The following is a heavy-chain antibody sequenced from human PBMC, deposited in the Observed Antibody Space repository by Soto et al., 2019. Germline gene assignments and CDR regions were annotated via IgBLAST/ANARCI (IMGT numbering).Heavy chain of an antibody. V-gene: IGHV1-46*03. CDR2: INPSGGST. CDR3: ARDIKDGPGVYYFDY. D-gene: IGHD6-13*01. Sequence: GASVKVSCKASGYTFTSYYMHWVRQAPGQGLEWMGIINPSGGSTSYAQKFQGRVTMTRDTSTSTAYMELSSLRSEDTAVYYCARDIKDGPGVYYFDYWGQGTLVTVSS. J-gene: IGHJ4*02. CDR1: GYTFTSYY.